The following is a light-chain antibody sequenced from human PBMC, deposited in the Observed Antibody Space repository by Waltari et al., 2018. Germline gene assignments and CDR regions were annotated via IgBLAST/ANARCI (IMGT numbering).Light chain of an antibody. J-gene: IGLJ3*02. Sequence: QTVVTQEPSLTVSPGGTVTPTCASSTGDVTSGTYPYWFQQKPGKAPRTLIYETSNKHSWTPARFSGSLLGGKAALTLSGAQAEDEADYYCLLSYSGSWVFGGGTKLTVL. CDR1: TGDVTSGTY. V-gene: IGLV7-46*01. CDR3: LLSYSGSWV. CDR2: ETS.